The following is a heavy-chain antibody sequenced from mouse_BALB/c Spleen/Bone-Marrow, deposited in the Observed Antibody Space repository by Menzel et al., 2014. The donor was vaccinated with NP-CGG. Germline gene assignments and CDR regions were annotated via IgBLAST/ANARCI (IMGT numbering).Heavy chain of an antibody. CDR3: ARPRMITTSFDV. CDR2: INSGGTYI. D-gene: IGHD2-4*01. Sequence: EVKVEESGGGLVKPGGSLKLSCAASGFTFSTYAMSWVRQTPEKRLEWVATINSGGTYIYYADSVKGRFTISRDNAKNTLYLQMSSLRSEDTAMFYCARPRMITTSFDVWGAGTTVTVSS. CDR1: GFTFSTYA. V-gene: IGHV5-9-3*01. J-gene: IGHJ1*01.